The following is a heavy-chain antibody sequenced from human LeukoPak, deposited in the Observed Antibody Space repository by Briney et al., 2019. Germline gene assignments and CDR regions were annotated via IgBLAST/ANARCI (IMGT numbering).Heavy chain of an antibody. CDR1: GFTFSSYW. CDR2: INTDGSST. V-gene: IGHV3-74*01. CDR3: ARLKGR. Sequence: PGGSLRLSCAASGFTFSSYWMHWVRQAPGKGLEWVSRINTDGSSTDYADSVKGRFTISRDNAKNTLYLQMNSLRVEDTAVYYCARLKGRWGQGTLVTVSS. J-gene: IGHJ4*02.